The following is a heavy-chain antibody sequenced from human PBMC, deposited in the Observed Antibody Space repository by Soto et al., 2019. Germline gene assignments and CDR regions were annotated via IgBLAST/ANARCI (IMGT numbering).Heavy chain of an antibody. D-gene: IGHD3-10*01. CDR2: FDPEDGET. CDR3: ATGYSINMVRVPYDYYYMDV. Sequence: GASVKVSCKVSGYTLTELSMHWVRQAPGKGLEWMGGFDPEDGETIYAQKFQGRVTMTEDTSTDTAYMELSSLRSEDTAVYYCATGYSINMVRVPYDYYYMDVWGKGTTVNVSS. CDR1: GYTLTELS. J-gene: IGHJ6*03. V-gene: IGHV1-24*01.